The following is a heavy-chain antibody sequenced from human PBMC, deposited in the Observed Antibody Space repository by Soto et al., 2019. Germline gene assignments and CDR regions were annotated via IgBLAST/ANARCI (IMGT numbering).Heavy chain of an antibody. V-gene: IGHV4-4*02. Sequence: PSETLSLTSPASGGSISSSNWWSWVRQTPGKGLEWIGELQHRGSTNHNPELKSRVTLSLDKSKKHFSLKLSSVTAADRDMDYYARAAGRSSWPPTGMDVWGHGTMVTVFS. CDR3: ARAAGRSSWPPTGMDV. J-gene: IGHJ6*02. D-gene: IGHD6-13*01. CDR2: LQHRGST. CDR1: GGSISSSNW.